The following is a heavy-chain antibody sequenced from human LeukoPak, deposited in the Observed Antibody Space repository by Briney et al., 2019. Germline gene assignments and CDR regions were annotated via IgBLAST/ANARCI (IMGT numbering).Heavy chain of an antibody. J-gene: IGHJ4*02. D-gene: IGHD5-18*01. CDR3: ASASGIQLWLEPYYFDY. V-gene: IGHV1-69*01. CDR1: GGTFSSYA. CDR2: IIPIFGTA. Sequence: SVKVSCKASGGTFSSYAISWVRQAPGQGLEWMGGIIPIFGTANYAQKFQGRVTITADESTSTAYMELSSLRSEDTAVYYCASASGIQLWLEPYYFDYWGQGTLVTVSS.